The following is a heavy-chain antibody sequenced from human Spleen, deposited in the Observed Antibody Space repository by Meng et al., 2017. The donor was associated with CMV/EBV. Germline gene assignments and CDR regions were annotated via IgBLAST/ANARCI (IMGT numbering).Heavy chain of an antibody. CDR1: GYSFTGYF. V-gene: IGHV1-2*02. CDR3: AREPFPVDFYGMDV. Sequence: ASVKVSCKSSGYSFTGYFINWVRQAPGQGLEWMGWINPNSGVTNYAQKFQGRVTLTRDTSIKTAYMELSSLRSVDTAFYYCAREPFPVDFYGMDVWGQGTTVTVSS. J-gene: IGHJ6*02. CDR2: INPNSGVT. D-gene: IGHD5-12*01.